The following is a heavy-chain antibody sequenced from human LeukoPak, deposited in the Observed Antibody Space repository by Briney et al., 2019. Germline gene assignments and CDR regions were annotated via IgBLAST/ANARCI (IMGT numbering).Heavy chain of an antibody. CDR3: ARASMGGRDYHLDS. J-gene: IGHJ4*02. Sequence: GGSLRLSCAASGFTFSTYWMTGVRQAPGKGLEWVANIKTDGSQTYYLDSVKGRFTISRDNAKNFLSLQLGSLRADDTGVYYCARASMGGRDYHLDSWGQGTLVTVSS. V-gene: IGHV3-7*01. CDR1: GFTFSTYW. D-gene: IGHD4/OR15-4a*01. CDR2: IKTDGSQT.